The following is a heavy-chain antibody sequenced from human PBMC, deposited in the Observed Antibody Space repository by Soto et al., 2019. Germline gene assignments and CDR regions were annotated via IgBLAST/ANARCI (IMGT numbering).Heavy chain of an antibody. CDR3: ARDSSDSSGYHY. Sequence: QVQLVQSGPEVKKPGASVKVSCKASGYTFNSNGISWVRQAPGQGREWMGWISVYNGNTNFAQNFQDRVTMTTDTSTSTAYMELRSLRADDTAVYYCARDSSDSSGYHYWGQGTLVTVSS. CDR2: ISVYNGNT. V-gene: IGHV1-18*01. D-gene: IGHD3-22*01. CDR1: GYTFNSNG. J-gene: IGHJ4*02.